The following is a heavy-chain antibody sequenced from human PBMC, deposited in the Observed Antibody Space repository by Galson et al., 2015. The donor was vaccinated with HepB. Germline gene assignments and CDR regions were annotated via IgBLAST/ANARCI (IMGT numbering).Heavy chain of an antibody. D-gene: IGHD2-15*01. J-gene: IGHJ5*02. CDR1: HGSINNYY. CDR2: IYYNGDT. V-gene: IGHV4-59*08. CDR3: ARGGGRWWPNWFGP. Sequence: SETLSLTCSVSHGSINNYYWSWIRQSPGNRLEWIGYIYYNGDTTYNPSLGYRVGMSVDTSINQVSLWLTSVTAADTAVYYCARGGGRWWPNWFGPWGQGTLVTVSS.